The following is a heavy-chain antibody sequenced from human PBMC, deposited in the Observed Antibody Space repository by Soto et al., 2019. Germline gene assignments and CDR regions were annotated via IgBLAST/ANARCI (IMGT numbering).Heavy chain of an antibody. Sequence: SETLSLTCTVSGGSINSNNYYSGWIRQPPGKGLEWIGTIYYSGSTYYNPSLKSRVTISVDTSKNQFSLKLSSVTAADTAVYYCARHTPAISISDHWGQGTLVTVSS. D-gene: IGHD2-15*01. CDR2: IYYSGST. J-gene: IGHJ4*02. CDR1: GGSINSNNYY. CDR3: ARHTPAISISDH. V-gene: IGHV4-39*01.